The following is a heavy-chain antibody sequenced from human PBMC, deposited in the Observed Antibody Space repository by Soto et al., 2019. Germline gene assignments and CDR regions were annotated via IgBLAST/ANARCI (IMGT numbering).Heavy chain of an antibody. V-gene: IGHV1-69*04. J-gene: IGHJ4*02. CDR1: GYTFTSYY. Sequence: ASVKVSCKASGYTFTSYYMHWVRQAPGQGLEWMGRIIPILGIANYAQKFQGRVTITADKSTSTAYMELSSLRSEDTAVYYCAKEHSGRQNWGQGTLVTVSS. CDR3: AKEHSGRQN. D-gene: IGHD2-21*01. CDR2: IIPILGIA.